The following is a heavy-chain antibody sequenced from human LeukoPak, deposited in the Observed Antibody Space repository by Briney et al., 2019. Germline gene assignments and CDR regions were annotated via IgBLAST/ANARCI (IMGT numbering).Heavy chain of an antibody. Sequence: TLSLTCTVSGGSISSGDYYWSWIRQPAGKGLEWIGRTSSSGSTNYNPPLKSRVTISVDTSKNQFSLKLSSVTAADTAVYFCARGPYSYDSSGAFDIWGQGTMVTVSS. CDR1: GGSISSGDYY. V-gene: IGHV4-61*02. CDR3: ARGPYSYDSSGAFDI. D-gene: IGHD3-22*01. J-gene: IGHJ3*02. CDR2: TSSSGST.